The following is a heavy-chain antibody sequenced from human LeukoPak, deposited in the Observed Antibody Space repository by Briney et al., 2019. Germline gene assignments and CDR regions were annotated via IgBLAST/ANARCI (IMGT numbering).Heavy chain of an antibody. J-gene: IGHJ4*02. CDR3: ARDDYGDFPLDY. V-gene: IGHV4-39*07. CDR2: IYYSGST. D-gene: IGHD4-17*01. Sequence: PSETLSLTCTVSGGSISSSSYYWGWIRQPPGKGLGWIGSIYYSGSTYYNPSLKSRVTISVDTSKNQFSLKLSSVTAADTAVYYCARDDYGDFPLDYWGQGTLVTVSS. CDR1: GGSISSSSYY.